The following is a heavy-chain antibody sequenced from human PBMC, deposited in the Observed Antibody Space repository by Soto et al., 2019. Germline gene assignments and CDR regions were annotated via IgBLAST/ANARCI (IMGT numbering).Heavy chain of an antibody. CDR2: IVPMLRTP. CDR1: GGSFSDYA. V-gene: IGHV1-69*11. D-gene: IGHD1-26*01. Sequence: QVQLVQSGAEVKKPGSSVKVSCNASGGSFSDYAINWVRQAPGPGLEWMGGIVPMLRTPNYARKFQGRVTITADESTSTVSMELTSLTSDDTAVYYCARGLGGSYFPFDYWGQGTLVTVSS. J-gene: IGHJ4*02. CDR3: ARGLGGSYFPFDY.